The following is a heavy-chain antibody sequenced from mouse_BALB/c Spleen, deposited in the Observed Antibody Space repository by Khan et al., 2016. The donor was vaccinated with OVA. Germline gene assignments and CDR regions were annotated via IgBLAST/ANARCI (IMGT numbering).Heavy chain of an antibody. CDR2: IWSDGST. D-gene: IGHD2-12*01. CDR1: GFSLITYG. V-gene: IGHV2-2*01. Sequence: QVQLQQPGPGLVQPSQSLSITYTVSGFSLITYGVHWVRQSPGKGLEWLGVIWSDGSTDYNAAFISRLSITKDNSKSQVFFKMNSLQADDTAIYYCARNSYRYDFTYWGRGTLVTVSA. J-gene: IGHJ3*01. CDR3: ARNSYRYDFTY.